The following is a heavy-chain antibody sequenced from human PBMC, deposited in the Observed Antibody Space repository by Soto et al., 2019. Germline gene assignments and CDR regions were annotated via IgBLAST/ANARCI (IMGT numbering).Heavy chain of an antibody. CDR3: ARHGVVPLPGVVDV. CDR2: INYAGYS. D-gene: IGHD3-10*01. Sequence: QVQLQESGPGLVKPSETLSLTCTVSGGSITNYYCSWFRQPPGKGLEWIGYINYAGYSAYNPSPTRRVTLSMDPSKTQFSLMLESVPATDTAVYYCARHGVVPLPGVVDVWGPGTQVIVSS. CDR1: GGSITNYY. J-gene: IGHJ6*02. V-gene: IGHV4-59*08.